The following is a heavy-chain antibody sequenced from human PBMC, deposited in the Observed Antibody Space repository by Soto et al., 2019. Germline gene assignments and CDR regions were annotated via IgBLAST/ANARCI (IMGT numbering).Heavy chain of an antibody. D-gene: IGHD4-4*01. J-gene: IGHJ6*02. CDR2: ILHDGSAE. Sequence: LRLSCAASGFIFTSYGMRWVRQAPGKGLEWMALILHDGSAEYYADSVKGRFTISRDNSKNTLYLQMNSLTAEDTAVYYCARSRDGYSFYFYYGMDGWGQGTTVTVSS. CDR1: GFIFTSYG. CDR3: ARSRDGYSFYFYYGMDG. V-gene: IGHV3-30*03.